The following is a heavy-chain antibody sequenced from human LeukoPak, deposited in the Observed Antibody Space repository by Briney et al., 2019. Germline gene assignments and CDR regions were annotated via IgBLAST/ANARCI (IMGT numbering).Heavy chain of an antibody. J-gene: IGHJ4*02. CDR2: IIPIFGTA. V-gene: IGHV1-69*01. CDR1: GGTFSSYA. CDR3: ARDDALVATGSFDY. D-gene: IGHD5-12*01. Sequence: GSSVKVSCKASGGTFSSYAISWVRQAPGQGLEWMGGIIPIFGTANYAQKFQGRVTITADESTSTAYMELRSLRSDDTAVFYCARDDALVATGSFDYWGQGTLVTVSS.